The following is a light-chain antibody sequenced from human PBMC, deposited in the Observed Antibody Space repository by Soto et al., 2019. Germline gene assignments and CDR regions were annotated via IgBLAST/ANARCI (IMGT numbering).Light chain of an antibody. J-gene: IGKJ1*01. Sequence: LTQSPATLSLSPGGRCTRSWRASHSVSSYLAWYQQKPGQAPRLLVYGASTRATGIPDRFSGSGSGTDFALTISRLEPEDFAVYYCQQYGSSPWTFGQGTKV. CDR2: GAS. CDR1: HSVSSY. CDR3: QQYGSSPWT. V-gene: IGKV3-20*01.